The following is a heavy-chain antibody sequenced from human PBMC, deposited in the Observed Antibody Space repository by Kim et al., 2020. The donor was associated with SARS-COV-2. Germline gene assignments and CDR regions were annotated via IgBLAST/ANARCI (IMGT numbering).Heavy chain of an antibody. D-gene: IGHD2-15*01. CDR1: GYTFTSYA. CDR2: INAGNGNT. V-gene: IGHV1-3*01. CDR3: ASPTTHSPLYYYYGMDV. J-gene: IGHJ6*02. Sequence: ASVKVSCKASGYTFTSYAMHWVRQAPGQRLEWMGWINAGNGNTKYSQKFQGRVTITRDTSASTAYMELSSLRSEDTAVYYCASPTTHSPLYYYYGMDVWGQGTTVTVSS.